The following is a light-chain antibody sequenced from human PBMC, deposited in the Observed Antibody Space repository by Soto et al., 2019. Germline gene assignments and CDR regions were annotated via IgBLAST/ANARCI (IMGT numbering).Light chain of an antibody. V-gene: IGKV1-5*01. CDR2: DAS. CDR3: QQYTDYSPT. J-gene: IGKJ1*01. CDR1: QSISTW. Sequence: DIQMTQSPSTLSASVGDRVTITCRASQSISTWLAWYQQKPGTAPNLLIDDASSLESGVPSWFGGSGSGTEFPLTISSLQPDDFGTYYCQQYTDYSPTFGQGTKVDIK.